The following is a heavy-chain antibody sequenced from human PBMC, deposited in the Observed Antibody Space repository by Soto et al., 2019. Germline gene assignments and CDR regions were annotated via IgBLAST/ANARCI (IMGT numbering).Heavy chain of an antibody. CDR2: ISSSSSTI. CDR3: ARDRRLSDFWSGYSSRGGY. CDR1: GFTFSSYS. J-gene: IGHJ4*02. D-gene: IGHD3-3*01. V-gene: IGHV3-48*01. Sequence: GGSLRLSCAASGFTFSSYSMNWVRQAPGKGLEWVSYISSSSSTIYYADSVKGRFTISRDNAKNSLYLQMNSLRAEDTAVYYCARDRRLSDFWSGYSSRGGYWGQGTLVTVSS.